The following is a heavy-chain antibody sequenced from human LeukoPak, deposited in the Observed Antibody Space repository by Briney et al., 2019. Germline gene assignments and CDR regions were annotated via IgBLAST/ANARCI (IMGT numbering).Heavy chain of an antibody. CDR1: GGSISSYY. V-gene: IGHV4-4*09. J-gene: IGHJ4*02. CDR2: IYTSGST. CDR3: ARRGYSSFYFDY. D-gene: IGHD6-19*01. Sequence: SETPSLTCTVSGGSISSYYWSWIRQPPGKGLEWIGYIYTSGSTNYNPSLKGRVTISVDTSKNQFSLKLSSVTAADTAVYYCARRGYSSFYFDYWGQGTLVTVSS.